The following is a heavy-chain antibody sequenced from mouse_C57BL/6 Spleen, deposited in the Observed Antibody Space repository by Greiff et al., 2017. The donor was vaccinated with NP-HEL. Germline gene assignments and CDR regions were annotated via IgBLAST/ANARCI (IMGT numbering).Heavy chain of an antibody. V-gene: IGHV1-4*01. CDR3: ARWIYDYDDGYYFDY. J-gene: IGHJ2*01. D-gene: IGHD2-4*01. Sequence: VMLVESGAELARPGASVKMSCKASGYTFTSYTMHWVKQRPGQGLEWIGYINPSSGYTKYNQKFKDKATLTADKSSSTAYMQLSSLTSEDSAVYYCARWIYDYDDGYYFDYWGQGTTLTVSS. CDR2: INPSSGYT. CDR1: GYTFTSYT.